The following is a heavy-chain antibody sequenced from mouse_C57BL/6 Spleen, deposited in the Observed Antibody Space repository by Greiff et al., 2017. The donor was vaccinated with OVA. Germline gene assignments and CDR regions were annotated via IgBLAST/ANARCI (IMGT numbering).Heavy chain of an antibody. CDR2: INPSNGGT. V-gene: IGHV1-53*01. D-gene: IGHD2-3*01. CDR1: GYTFTSYW. J-gene: IGHJ4*01. Sequence: QVQLQQPGTELVKPGASVKLSCKASGYTFTSYWMHWVKQRPGQGLEWIGNINPSNGGTNYNEKFKSKATLTVDKSSSTAYMPLSRLTSEDSAVSSCASAPDGYFSYAMDYWGQGTSVTVSS. CDR3: ASAPDGYFSYAMDY.